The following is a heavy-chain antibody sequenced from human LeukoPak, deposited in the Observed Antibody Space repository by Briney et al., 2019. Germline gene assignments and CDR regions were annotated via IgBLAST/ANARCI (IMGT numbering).Heavy chain of an antibody. V-gene: IGHV4-34*01. CDR2: GSESGGT. D-gene: IGHD6-13*01. J-gene: IGHJ4*02. CDR3: AKGYSSSPGMFDY. Sequence: SETLSLTCAVYGGSLNGHYWSWIRQPPGKGLEWIGEGSESGGTKFNPSLKSRVTISADTSKNQFSLKLNSVTAADTAVYYCAKGYSSSPGMFDYWGQGTLVTVSS. CDR1: GGSLNGHY.